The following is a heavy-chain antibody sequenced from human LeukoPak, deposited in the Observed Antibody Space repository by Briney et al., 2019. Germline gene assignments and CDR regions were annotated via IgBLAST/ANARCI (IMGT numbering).Heavy chain of an antibody. CDR3: ARGELGGDDYVWGTPVTDY. Sequence: ASVKVSCKTSGYIFTSYGISWVRQAPGQGLEWMGWISSQYGNTNYAQKLQGRVTLTTDSSTSTAYMELRSLRSDDTAVYYCARGELGGDDYVWGTPVTDYWGPGTLVTVSS. J-gene: IGHJ4*02. D-gene: IGHD3-16*01. CDR2: ISSQYGNT. CDR1: GYIFTSYG. V-gene: IGHV1-18*01.